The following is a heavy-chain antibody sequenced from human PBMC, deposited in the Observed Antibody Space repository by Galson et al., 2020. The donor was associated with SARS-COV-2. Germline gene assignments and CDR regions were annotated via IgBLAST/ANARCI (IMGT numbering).Heavy chain of an antibody. CDR3: ARPSSSGYYSMWYFDL. CDR2: IHHSGTT. CDR1: GYSINSDFY. J-gene: IGHJ2*01. Sequence: SETLSLTCAVSGYSINSDFYWAWIRQPTGKGLEWIGSIHHSGTTYQNPSLKSRVAISLDTSKNQFSLNLSSVTASDTAVYYCARPSSSGYYSMWYFDLWGRCTLVTVSS. V-gene: IGHV4-38-2*01. D-gene: IGHD3-22*01.